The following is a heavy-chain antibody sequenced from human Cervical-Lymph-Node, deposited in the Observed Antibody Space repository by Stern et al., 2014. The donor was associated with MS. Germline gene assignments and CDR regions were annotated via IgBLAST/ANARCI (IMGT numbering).Heavy chain of an antibody. D-gene: IGHD6-19*01. Sequence: VQLVQSGAEVKKPGASVKVSCKVSGYTLNDLSLHWVRQAPGEGLEWMGGSRPGDGETIFAQGLQGRVTVTEDTSTDTAYMELSSLRSEDTAVYYCASAVTGLNYYFHALDVWGQGTTVTVSS. CDR1: GYTLNDLS. V-gene: IGHV1-24*01. CDR3: ASAVTGLNYYFHALDV. J-gene: IGHJ6*02. CDR2: SRPGDGET.